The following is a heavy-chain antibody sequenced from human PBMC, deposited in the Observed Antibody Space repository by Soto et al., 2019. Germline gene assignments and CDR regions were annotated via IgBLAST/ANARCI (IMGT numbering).Heavy chain of an antibody. CDR1: GFTSSGDW. CDR3: ARGPRGLYHHDY. V-gene: IGHV3-74*01. CDR2: INMDGTST. D-gene: IGHD2-8*02. Sequence: LRLSCVASGFTSSGDWMHWVRQAAGKGLVWVSRINMDGTSTNYADSVKGRFTISRDNAKNTLYLQMNSLRVDDTAVYYCARGPRGLYHHDYWGQGALVTVSS. J-gene: IGHJ4*02.